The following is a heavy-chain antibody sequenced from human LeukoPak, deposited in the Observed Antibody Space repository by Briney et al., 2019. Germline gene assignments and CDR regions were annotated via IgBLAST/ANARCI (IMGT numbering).Heavy chain of an antibody. Sequence: QPGGSLRLSCAASGFTFSRHDMHWVRQVTGKGLEWVSTIGRVGDTYYPDSVKGRFTISRDNAKNSLYLQMNSLRDEDTAVYYCARDTVLLWFGRDYYYYGMDVWGQGTTVTVSS. V-gene: IGHV3-13*04. CDR2: IGRVGDT. CDR1: GFTFSRHD. CDR3: ARDTVLLWFGRDYYYYGMDV. D-gene: IGHD3-10*01. J-gene: IGHJ6*02.